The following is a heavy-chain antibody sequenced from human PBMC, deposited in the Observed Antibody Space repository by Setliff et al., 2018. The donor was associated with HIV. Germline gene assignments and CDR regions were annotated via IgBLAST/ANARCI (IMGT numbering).Heavy chain of an antibody. D-gene: IGHD1-1*01. CDR2: ISTSGRT. Sequence: PSETLSLTCTVSGGSISSGNYYWGWIRQPAGKGLEWIGHISTSGRTNYNPSLMSRLTISVDTSKNQFSLRLSSVTAADTAVFFCARHLYWNPDAFDIWGQGTMVTVSS. J-gene: IGHJ3*02. CDR3: ARHLYWNPDAFDI. V-gene: IGHV4-61*09. CDR1: GGSISSGNYY.